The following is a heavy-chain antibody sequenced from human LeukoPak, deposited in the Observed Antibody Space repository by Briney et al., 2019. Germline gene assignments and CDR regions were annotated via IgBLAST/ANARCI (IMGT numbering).Heavy chain of an antibody. CDR3: VKEVSEWRENWFDP. V-gene: IGHV3-23*01. CDR1: GFTFSSYT. D-gene: IGHD5/OR15-5a*01. J-gene: IGHJ5*02. Sequence: PGGSLRLSCAASGFTFSSYTTHWVRQAPGKGLEWVSAINERGKKSEVSTYYADSVQGRFTISRYNSKNTLYLQMNSLRVDDTAIYYCVKEVSEWRENWFDPWGQGTLVTVSS. CDR2: INERGKKSEVST.